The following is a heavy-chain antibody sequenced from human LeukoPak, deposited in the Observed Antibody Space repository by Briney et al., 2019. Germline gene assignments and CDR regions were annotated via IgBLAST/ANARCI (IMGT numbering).Heavy chain of an antibody. J-gene: IGHJ4*02. CDR3: ARDLRSGWPYFDY. CDR2: INPNSGGT. CDR1: GYTFTGYY. D-gene: IGHD6-19*01. V-gene: IGHV1-2*02. Sequence: GASVKVSCKASGYTFTGYYMHWVRQAPGQGLEWMGWINPNSGGTNYAQKFQGRVTMTRDTSISTAYMELSKLRSDDTAVFYCARDLRSGWPYFDYWGQGTLVTVSS.